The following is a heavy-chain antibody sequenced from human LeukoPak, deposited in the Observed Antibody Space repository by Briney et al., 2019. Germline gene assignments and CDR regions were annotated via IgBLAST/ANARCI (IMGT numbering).Heavy chain of an antibody. V-gene: IGHV4-34*01. J-gene: IGHJ4*02. CDR2: INHSGST. D-gene: IGHD4-23*01. CDR3: ARDGAYGGNSTGGY. CDR1: GGSFSGYY. Sequence: PSKTLSLTCAVYGGSFSGYYWSWIRQPPGKGLEWIGEINHSGSTNYNPSLKSRVTISVDTSKNQFSLKLSSVTAADTAVYYCARDGAYGGNSTGGYWGQGTLVTVSS.